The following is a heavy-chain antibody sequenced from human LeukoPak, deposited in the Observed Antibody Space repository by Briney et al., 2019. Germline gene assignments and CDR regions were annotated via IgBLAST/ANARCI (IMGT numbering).Heavy chain of an antibody. V-gene: IGHV1-2*04. Sequence: ASVKVSCKASGYTFTGYYMHWVRQAPGQGLEWMGWINPNSGGTNYAQKFQGWVTMTRDTSISTAYMELSRLRFDDTAVYYCARGIGYCSGGSCYAYDYWGQGTLVTVSS. CDR1: GYTFTGYY. CDR3: ARGIGYCSGGSCYAYDY. J-gene: IGHJ4*02. D-gene: IGHD2-15*01. CDR2: INPNSGGT.